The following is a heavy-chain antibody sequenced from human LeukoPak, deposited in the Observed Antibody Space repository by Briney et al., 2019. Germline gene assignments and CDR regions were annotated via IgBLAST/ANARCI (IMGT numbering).Heavy chain of an antibody. J-gene: IGHJ4*02. CDR3: AKAGGYIVGATPFDY. Sequence: SETLSLTCAVYGGSFSGYYWSWIRQPPGKGLEWIGEINHSGSTNYNPSLKSRVTISVDTSKNQFSLKLSSVTAADTAVYYCAKAGGYIVGATPFDYWGQGTLVTVSS. CDR2: INHSGST. D-gene: IGHD1-26*01. V-gene: IGHV4-34*01. CDR1: GGSFSGYY.